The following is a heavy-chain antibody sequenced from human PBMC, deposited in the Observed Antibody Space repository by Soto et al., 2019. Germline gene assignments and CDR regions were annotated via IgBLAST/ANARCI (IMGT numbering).Heavy chain of an antibody. CDR3: ARAGAAPYYYYGMDV. D-gene: IGHD2-15*01. J-gene: IGHJ6*01. CDR1: GYTFTSSG. V-gene: IGHV1-18*01. Sequence: QVQLVQSGAEVRKPGASVKVSCKASGYTFTSSGISWLRQAPGQGLEWMGWISTYNCDTNDAPKFQDRVTMTIDRSTSTAYMELRSLRADDAAVYYCARAGAAPYYYYGMDVWGQGTRVTFSA. CDR2: ISTYNCDT.